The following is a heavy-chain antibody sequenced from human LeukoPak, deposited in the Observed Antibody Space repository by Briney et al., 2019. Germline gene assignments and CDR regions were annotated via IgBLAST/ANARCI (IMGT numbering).Heavy chain of an antibody. CDR1: GGSISSGVYY. CDR3: ATYRGSSVQGYFDY. CDR2: IYYSGST. V-gene: IGHV4-31*03. D-gene: IGHD6-6*01. J-gene: IGHJ4*02. Sequence: KTSETLSLTCSVSGGSISSGVYYWSWIRQHPGKGLEWIGSIYYSGSTDYNPSLKSRVTISVDTSKNQFSLKLSSVTAADTAVYYCATYRGSSVQGYFDYWGQGTLVTVSS.